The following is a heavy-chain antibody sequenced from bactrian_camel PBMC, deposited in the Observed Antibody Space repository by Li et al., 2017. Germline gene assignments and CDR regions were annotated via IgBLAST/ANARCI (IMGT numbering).Heavy chain of an antibody. CDR3: AASDYYRRPYRAADFTY. V-gene: IGHV3S26*01. D-gene: IGHD3*01. J-gene: IGHJ4*01. Sequence: VQLVESGGGSVQAGGSLRLSCAAFGDTVSSYCMCWFRQSPGQEREAVAAIYSGDGSAIYTDSAKGRFTISRDNAKNTVYLKMNSLKPEDTAMYYCAASDYYRRPYRAADFTYWGQGTQVTVS. CDR1: GDTVSSYC. CDR2: IYSGDGSA.